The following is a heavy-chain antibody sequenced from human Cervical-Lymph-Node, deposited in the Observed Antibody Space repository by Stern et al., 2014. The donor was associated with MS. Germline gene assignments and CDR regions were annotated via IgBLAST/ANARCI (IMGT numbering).Heavy chain of an antibody. D-gene: IGHD6-19*01. CDR3: AREKSGWFPLDN. V-gene: IGHV4-61*02. CDR1: GDSISSGSYF. J-gene: IGHJ4*02. CDR2: SDIGGST. Sequence: VQLQESGPGLVKPSQTLSLTCTVSGDSISSGSYFWSWIRQPAGKGLEWIGLSDIGGSTHSNPSLRSLTAISVDPSKNQFSLRLTSATASDTAMYYCAREKSGWFPLDNWGQGTLVIVSS.